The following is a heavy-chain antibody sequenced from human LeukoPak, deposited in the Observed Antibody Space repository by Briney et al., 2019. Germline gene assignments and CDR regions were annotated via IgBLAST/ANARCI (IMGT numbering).Heavy chain of an antibody. D-gene: IGHD3-10*01. Sequence: GGSLRLSCAASGFTVSSNCMTWVRQAPGKGLEWVSIIYSGGSTSYADSVKGRFTISRDNSKNTLYLQMNSLRVEDTAVYYCARQFGDYWGQGTLVTVSS. V-gene: IGHV3-53*01. CDR1: GFTVSSNC. J-gene: IGHJ4*02. CDR2: IYSGGST. CDR3: ARQFGDY.